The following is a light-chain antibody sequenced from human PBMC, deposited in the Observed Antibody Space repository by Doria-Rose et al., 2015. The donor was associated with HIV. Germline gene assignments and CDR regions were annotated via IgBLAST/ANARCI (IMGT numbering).Light chain of an antibody. Sequence: EIVLTQSPGTLSLSPGERATLSCRASQSFSSTYLAWYQQKPGQAPSLLIYDGSPRATGIPDRFGGSGSGTDFTLTISRLEPEDVAVYYCQQYGTSRGTFGQGTRLEIK. J-gene: IGKJ5*01. CDR3: QQYGTSRGT. V-gene: IGKV3-20*01. CDR2: DGS. CDR1: QSFSSTY.